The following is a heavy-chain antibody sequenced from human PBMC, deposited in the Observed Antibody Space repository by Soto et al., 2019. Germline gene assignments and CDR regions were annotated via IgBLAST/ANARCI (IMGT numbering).Heavy chain of an antibody. CDR3: ARHEGAESFDI. V-gene: IGHV5-51*01. CDR1: GYYFSNYL. J-gene: IGHJ3*02. D-gene: IGHD3-16*01. CDR2: INPRDSAA. Sequence: EVQLVQSGAEVKKPGESLKISCKGSGYYFSNYLIAWVRQMPGKGLEWMGIINPRDSAARYSPSFQGQVTISADKSANTAYLQWSSLRASDTAMYFCARHEGAESFDIWGPGTMVAVSS.